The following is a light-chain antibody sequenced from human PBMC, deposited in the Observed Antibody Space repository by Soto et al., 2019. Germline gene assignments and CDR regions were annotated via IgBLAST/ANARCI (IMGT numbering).Light chain of an antibody. CDR1: QSISSY. J-gene: IGKJ5*01. V-gene: IGKV1-39*01. Sequence: DIQMTQSPSSLSASVGDRVTITCRASQSISSYLNWYQQKPGKAPKLLIYAASSLQSGVPSKFSGSASGPDLTLIISSLQPEDFETYYCQQSYSTPPFTLGQGTRMEFE. CDR3: QQSYSTPPFT. CDR2: AAS.